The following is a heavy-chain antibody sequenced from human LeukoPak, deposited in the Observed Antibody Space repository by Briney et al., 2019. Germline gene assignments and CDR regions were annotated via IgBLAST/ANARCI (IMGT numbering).Heavy chain of an antibody. Sequence: GRSLRLSCAASGFTFSSYAMHWVRQAPGKGLEWVAVISYDGSNKYYADSVKGRFTISRDNSKNTLYLQMNSLRAEDTAVYYCARVSDILTTVVVPAAIYLDYWGQGTLVTVSS. D-gene: IGHD2-2*02. CDR3: ARVSDILTTVVVPAAIYLDY. J-gene: IGHJ4*02. V-gene: IGHV3-30*01. CDR2: ISYDGSNK. CDR1: GFTFSSYA.